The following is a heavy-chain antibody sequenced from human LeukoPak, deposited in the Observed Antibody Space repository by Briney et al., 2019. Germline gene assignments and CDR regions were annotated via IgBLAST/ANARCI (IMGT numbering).Heavy chain of an antibody. CDR2: VKQEGGEK. CDR3: ARRMTTVTAYFDY. Sequence: PGGSLRLSCAASVFTLRIYWRSWVRQAPGKGLEWGANVKQEGGEKYYVDSVKGRFTISRDHAKNSLYLQMNSLRAEDTAVYYCARRMTTVTAYFDYWGQGPLVTVSS. J-gene: IGHJ4*02. CDR1: VFTLRIYW. D-gene: IGHD4-11*01. V-gene: IGHV3-7*01.